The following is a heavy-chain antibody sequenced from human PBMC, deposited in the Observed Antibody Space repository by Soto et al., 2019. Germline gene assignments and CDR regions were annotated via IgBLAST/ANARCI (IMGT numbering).Heavy chain of an antibody. J-gene: IGHJ4*02. V-gene: IGHV3-7*01. CDR2: IKQEGSEK. CDR3: ARVLTGAFDY. CDR1: GFTFSSYW. Sequence: EVQLVESGGGLVQPGGSLRLSCAASGFTFSSYWMSWVRQAPGKGLEWVANIKQEGSEKYYVDSVKGRFTISRHNAKNALYLQMNGLRAEDTAVYYCARVLTGAFDYWGQGTLVTVAS. D-gene: IGHD3-9*01.